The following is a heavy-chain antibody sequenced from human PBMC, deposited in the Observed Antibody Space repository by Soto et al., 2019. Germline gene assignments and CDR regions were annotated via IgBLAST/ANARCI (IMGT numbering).Heavy chain of an antibody. CDR1: GITFGSYG. CDR3: PRDSGYGSGASVNPYIAS. V-gene: IGHV3-7*01. J-gene: IGHJ4*01. CDR2: IKMDASAQ. Sequence: PGGSRRFSGAASGITFGSYGMRWDRQAPGKGREWLATIKMDASAQTYVGFAKGRLPMPTENAKTPLYLKMDSLRAEDTAVYYCPRDSGYGSGASVNPYIASWGNGTLVTVSS. D-gene: IGHD3-10*01.